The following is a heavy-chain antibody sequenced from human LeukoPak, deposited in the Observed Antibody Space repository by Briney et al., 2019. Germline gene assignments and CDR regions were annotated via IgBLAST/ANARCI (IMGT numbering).Heavy chain of an antibody. CDR3: ARGGSRYGMDV. Sequence: SQTLSLTCAVSGGSISSGGYSWSWIRQPPGKGLEWIGYIYHSGSTYYNPSLKSRVTISVDRSKNQFSLKLSSVTAADTAVYYCARGGSRYGMDVWGQGTTVTVSS. CDR1: GGSISSGGYS. CDR2: IYHSGST. J-gene: IGHJ6*02. D-gene: IGHD6-13*01. V-gene: IGHV4-30-2*01.